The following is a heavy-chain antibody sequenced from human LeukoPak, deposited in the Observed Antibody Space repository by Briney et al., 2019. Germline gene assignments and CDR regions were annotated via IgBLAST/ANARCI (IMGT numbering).Heavy chain of an antibody. V-gene: IGHV1-2*02. Sequence: ASVKVSCKASGYTFTGYYMHWVRQAPGQGLEWMGWINPNSGGTNYAQKFQGRVTMTRDTSISTAYMELSRLRSDDTAVYYCARAAMEWEDEYYYYYMDVWGKGTTVTVSS. D-gene: IGHD1-26*01. J-gene: IGHJ6*03. CDR2: INPNSGGT. CDR3: ARAAMEWEDEYYYYYMDV. CDR1: GYTFTGYY.